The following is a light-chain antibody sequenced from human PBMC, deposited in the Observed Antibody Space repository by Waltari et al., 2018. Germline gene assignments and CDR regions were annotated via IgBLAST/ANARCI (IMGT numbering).Light chain of an antibody. V-gene: IGLV2-23*01. CDR1: SSDVGSYNF. Sequence: QSALTQPASVSGSPGQSITISCTGTSSDVGSYNFVSWYQQHPGNAPKLMIYEATKRPSGVSDRFSGSKSGNTASLTISGLQAEDKADYYCCSYAGSNTWVFGGGTKVTVL. J-gene: IGLJ3*02. CDR3: CSYAGSNTWV. CDR2: EAT.